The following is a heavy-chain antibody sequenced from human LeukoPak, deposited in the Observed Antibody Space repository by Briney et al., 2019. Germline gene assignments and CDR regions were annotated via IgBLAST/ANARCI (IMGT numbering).Heavy chain of an antibody. CDR2: INPSGGST. CDR1: GYTFTSYY. CDR3: ATVQYGIAAAGYFFDY. Sequence: GASVKVSCKASGYTFTSYYMHWVRQAPGQGLEWMGIINPSGGSTSYAQKFQGRVTMTEDTSTDTAYMELSSLRSEDTAVYYCATVQYGIAAAGYFFDYWGQGTLVTVSS. V-gene: IGHV1-46*01. D-gene: IGHD6-13*01. J-gene: IGHJ4*02.